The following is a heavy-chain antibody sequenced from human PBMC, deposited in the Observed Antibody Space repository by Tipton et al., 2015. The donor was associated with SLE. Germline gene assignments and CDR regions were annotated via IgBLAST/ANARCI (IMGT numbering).Heavy chain of an antibody. CDR3: AKGFGPVTTAFDY. V-gene: IGHV3-33*06. D-gene: IGHD4-17*01. CDR1: GFTFSSYA. J-gene: IGHJ4*02. CDR2: IWYDGSNK. Sequence: RSLRLSCAASGFTFSSYAMHWVRQAPGKGLEWVAVIWYDGSNKNYADSVKGRFTISRDNSKNTLYLQMSRLRADDTAVYYCAKGFGPVTTAFDYWGQGTQVTVSS.